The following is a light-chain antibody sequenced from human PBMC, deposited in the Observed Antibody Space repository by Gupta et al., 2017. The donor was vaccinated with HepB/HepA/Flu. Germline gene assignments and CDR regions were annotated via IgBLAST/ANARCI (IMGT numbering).Light chain of an antibody. V-gene: IGKV1-5*03. J-gene: IGKJ1*01. CDR1: QSISDW. CDR3: QEVSGSSWT. CDR2: RAS. Sequence: DIQMTQSPSTLSASVVDRVSISRLASQSISDWFPLYQQKPGKAPNLLIYRASTLESGVPSRFSGSGSGTEFTLTISSLQPDDFANYYCQEVSGSSWTFGQGTKVEIK.